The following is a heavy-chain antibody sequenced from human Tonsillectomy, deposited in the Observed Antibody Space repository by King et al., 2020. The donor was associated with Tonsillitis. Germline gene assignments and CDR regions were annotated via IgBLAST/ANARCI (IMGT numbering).Heavy chain of an antibody. CDR3: ARVAHYGDSNFFDY. Sequence: VQLVESGGGLVQPGGSLRLSCAASGFTFSSYDMHWVRQATGKGLEWVSGIGTAGDTYYPGSVKGRFTISRENAKNSLYLQMNSLRAEDTAAYYCARVAHYGDSNFFDYWGQGTLVTVSS. J-gene: IGHJ4*02. CDR1: GFTFSSYD. V-gene: IGHV3-13*01. D-gene: IGHD4-17*01. CDR2: IGTAGDT.